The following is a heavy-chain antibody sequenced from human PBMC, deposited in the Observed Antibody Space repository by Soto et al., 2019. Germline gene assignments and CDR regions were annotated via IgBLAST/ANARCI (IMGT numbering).Heavy chain of an antibody. J-gene: IGHJ3*02. D-gene: IGHD2-21*01. CDR1: GYTFTKYY. V-gene: IGHV1-2*02. CDR3: AKNLLGTIPDGFDI. Sequence: ASVKVSCKASGYTFTKYYMHWVRQAPGQGLEWMGWIIPSSGVANYAQKFQGRVTMTRDTSISTAYMELSRLRSDDTAVYYCAKNLLGTIPDGFDIWGQGTMVTVSS. CDR2: IIPSSGVA.